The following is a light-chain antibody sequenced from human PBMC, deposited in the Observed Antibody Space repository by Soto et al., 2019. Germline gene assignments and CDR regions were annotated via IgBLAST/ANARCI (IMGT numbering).Light chain of an antibody. CDR3: QQYYGTPYT. CDR2: CAS. Sequence: DIVMTQSPDSLAVSLGERATINCKSSQNILYSSNNKNYLAWYQQKPRQPPKLLIYCASTRESGVPDRFSGSGSGTDFTLTISSLQAEDVAVYYCQQYYGTPYTFGQGTKLEIK. CDR1: QNILYSSNNKNY. J-gene: IGKJ2*01. V-gene: IGKV4-1*01.